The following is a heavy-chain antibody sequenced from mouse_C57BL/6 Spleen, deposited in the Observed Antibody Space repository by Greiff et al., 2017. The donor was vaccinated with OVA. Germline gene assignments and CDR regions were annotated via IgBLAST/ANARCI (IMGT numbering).Heavy chain of an antibody. J-gene: IGHJ1*03. CDR2: ISDGGSYT. Sequence: EVKLVESGGGLVKPGGSLKLSCAASGFTFSSYAMSWVRQTPEKRLEWVATISDGGSYTYYPDNVKGRFTISRDNAKNNLYLQMSHLKSEDTAMYYCAREGGDSNWYFDVWGTGTTVTVSS. V-gene: IGHV5-4*01. CDR3: AREGGDSNWYFDV. CDR1: GFTFSSYA.